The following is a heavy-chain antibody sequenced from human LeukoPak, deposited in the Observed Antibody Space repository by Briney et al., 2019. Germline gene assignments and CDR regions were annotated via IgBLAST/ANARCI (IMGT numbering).Heavy chain of an antibody. V-gene: IGHV3-48*01. D-gene: IGHD3-16*01. CDR3: AREGVGEPFDY. CDR1: GFTFSSYS. Sequence: GGSLRLSCAASGFTFSSYSMNWVRQAPGKGLEWVSYISSSSSTIYYADSVKGRFTISRDNAKNSLYLQMNSLRAEDTAVYYCAREGVGEPFDYWGQGTLVTVSS. CDR2: ISSSSSTI. J-gene: IGHJ4*02.